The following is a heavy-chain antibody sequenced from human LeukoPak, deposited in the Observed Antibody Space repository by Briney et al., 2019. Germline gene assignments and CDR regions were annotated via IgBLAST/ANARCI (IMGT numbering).Heavy chain of an antibody. J-gene: IGHJ3*02. D-gene: IGHD4-17*01. CDR1: GYTFTSYD. V-gene: IGHV1-8*03. Sequence: GASVKVSSKASGYTFTSYDINRVLQATGQGREWMGWMNPNSGNTGYAQKFQGRVTITRNTSISTAYMELSSLRSEDTAVYYCARVTGEYGDYIDAFDIWGQGTMVTVSS. CDR2: MNPNSGNT. CDR3: ARVTGEYGDYIDAFDI.